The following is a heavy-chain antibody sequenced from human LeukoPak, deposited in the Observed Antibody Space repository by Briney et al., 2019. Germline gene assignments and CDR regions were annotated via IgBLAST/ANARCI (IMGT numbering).Heavy chain of an antibody. CDR2: IYSGGST. CDR3: ARDEPSPDSTDLDY. Sequence: GGSLRLSCAASGFTVSSNYMTWVRQAPGKGLEWVSVIYSGGSTYYADSVKGRFTISRDNSKNTLYLQMNSLRAEDTAVYYCARDEPSPDSTDLDYWGQGTLITVSS. D-gene: IGHD2/OR15-2a*01. V-gene: IGHV3-66*01. CDR1: GFTVSSNY. J-gene: IGHJ4*02.